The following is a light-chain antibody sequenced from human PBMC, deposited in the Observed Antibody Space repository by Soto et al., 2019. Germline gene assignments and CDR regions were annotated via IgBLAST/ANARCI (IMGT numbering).Light chain of an antibody. CDR1: SSDVGAYNY. CDR3: RSYTSGSTLVV. J-gene: IGLJ2*01. V-gene: IGLV2-14*01. Sequence: QSALTQPASVSGSPGQSITISCTGSSSDVGAYNYVSWYQQHPGKAPRLMIYEVTNRPSGVSNRFSGSKSGNTASLTISGLRAEDEADYYCRSYTSGSTLVVFGGGTKLTVL. CDR2: EVT.